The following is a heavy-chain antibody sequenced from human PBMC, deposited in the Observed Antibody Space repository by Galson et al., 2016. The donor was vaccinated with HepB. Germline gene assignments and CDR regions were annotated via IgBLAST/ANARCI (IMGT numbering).Heavy chain of an antibody. CDR3: ARSYLLGRGFCW. CDR1: GDSVSSNSAG. V-gene: IGHV6-1*01. J-gene: IGHJ4*02. D-gene: IGHD7-27*01. CDR2: TYYRSNWHN. Sequence: CAISGDSVSSNSAGWYWIRQTPSRGLECLGRTYYRSNWHNDYAESVKSRITINPDTSKNQFSLHLNSVTPEDTALYYCARSYLLGRGFCWWGQGTLVTVSS.